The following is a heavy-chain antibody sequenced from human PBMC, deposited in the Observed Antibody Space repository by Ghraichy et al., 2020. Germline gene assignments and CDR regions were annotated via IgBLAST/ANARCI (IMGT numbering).Heavy chain of an antibody. Sequence: SETLSPTCIVSGGSISSSNWWSWVRQPPGKGLEWIGEIYHSGSTNYNPSLKSRVTISLDKSKNPFSLKLSSVTAADTAVYYCARAPGSGSSFYFDYWGQGALVTVSS. CDR2: IYHSGST. CDR3: ARAPGSGSSFYFDY. V-gene: IGHV4-4*02. J-gene: IGHJ4*02. CDR1: GGSISSSNW. D-gene: IGHD3-10*01.